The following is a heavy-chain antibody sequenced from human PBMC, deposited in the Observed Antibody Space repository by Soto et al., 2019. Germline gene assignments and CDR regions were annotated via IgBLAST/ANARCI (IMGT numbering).Heavy chain of an antibody. CDR1: GFIFRNAW. D-gene: IGHD3-10*01. CDR2: IKSNSDGETT. Sequence: GGSLRLSCAASGFIFRNAWMSWVRQAPGKGLEWVARIKSNSDGETTDYAAPVKGRFIISRDDSRDTVYLQMNSLNTGDSAIYYCTTLGRVSWGQGTLVTVSS. CDR3: TTLGRVS. V-gene: IGHV3-15*01. J-gene: IGHJ5*02.